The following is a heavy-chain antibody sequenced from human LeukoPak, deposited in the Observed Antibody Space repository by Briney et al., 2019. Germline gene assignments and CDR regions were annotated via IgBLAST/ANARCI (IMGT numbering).Heavy chain of an antibody. Sequence: ASVKVSCKASGYTFTSYGISWVRPAPGQGLEWMGWISAYNGNTNYAQKLQGRVTMTIDTSTSTAYMELRSLRSDDTAVYYCARRSASGWYDYWGQGTLVTVSS. CDR3: ARRSASGWYDY. CDR1: GYTFTSYG. V-gene: IGHV1-18*01. D-gene: IGHD6-19*01. J-gene: IGHJ4*02. CDR2: ISAYNGNT.